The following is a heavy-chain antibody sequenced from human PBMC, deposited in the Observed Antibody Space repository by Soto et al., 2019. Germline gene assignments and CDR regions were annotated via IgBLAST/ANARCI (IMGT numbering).Heavy chain of an antibody. CDR2: TNTNSGNT. V-gene: IGHV1-8*01. CDR1: GYTFTSYD. D-gene: IGHD3-16*02. J-gene: IGHJ5*02. Sequence: QVQLVQSGAEVKKPGASVKVSCKASGYTFTSYDINWVRQATGQRLEWMGWTNTNSGNTGYAQKFQGRVTTTTNPSIITAYMELSSLRSEAAAVYYCAGERSSSKRFDPWGQGTVVTVSS. CDR3: AGERSSSKRFDP.